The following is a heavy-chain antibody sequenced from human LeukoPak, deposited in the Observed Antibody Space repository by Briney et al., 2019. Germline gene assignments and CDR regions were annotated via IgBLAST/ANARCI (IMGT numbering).Heavy chain of an antibody. V-gene: IGHV4-59*01. D-gene: IGHD3-3*01. Sequence: SETLSLTCTVSHGSISSYYWSWIRQPPGKGLEWIAYIHDSANTNYNPSLKSRVTISVDTSKNQFSLKLSSVTAADTAVYYCARGRITIFGVVTTHFDYWGQGNLVTVSS. CDR2: IHDSANT. CDR3: ARGRITIFGVVTTHFDY. CDR1: HGSISSYY. J-gene: IGHJ4*02.